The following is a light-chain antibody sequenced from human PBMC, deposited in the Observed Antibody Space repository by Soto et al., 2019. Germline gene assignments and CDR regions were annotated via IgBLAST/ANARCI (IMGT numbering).Light chain of an antibody. CDR3: SSYTSSDTYV. J-gene: IGLJ1*01. Sequence: QSALTQPPSVSGSPGQSVAISCTGTSSDVGNYNRVSWYQQPPGTAPKLMIYDVTNRPSGVPDRFSGSKSGNTASLTISGRQDDDEADYYCSSYTSSDTYVFGTGTQLTVL. CDR2: DVT. CDR1: SSDVGNYNR. V-gene: IGLV2-18*02.